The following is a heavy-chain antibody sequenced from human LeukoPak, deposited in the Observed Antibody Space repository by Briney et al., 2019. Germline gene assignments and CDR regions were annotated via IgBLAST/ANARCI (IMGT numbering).Heavy chain of an antibody. CDR3: SARSSSEDY. J-gene: IGHJ4*02. CDR2: INSDGSST. D-gene: IGHD6-6*01. CDR1: GFTFSSYW. Sequence: GGSLRLSCAASGFTFSSYWMHWVRQPPGKGLVWVPRINSDGSSTNYADCVKGRFTISRDNAKNTLFLQMSSLRAEDTAVYYCSARSSSEDYWGQGTLVTVSS. V-gene: IGHV3-74*01.